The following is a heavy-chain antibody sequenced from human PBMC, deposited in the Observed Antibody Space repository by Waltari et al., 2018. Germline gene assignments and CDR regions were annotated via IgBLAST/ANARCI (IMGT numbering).Heavy chain of an antibody. Sequence: QVQLVQSGPEVREPGADVTVSCKASGSPFTNSEINWVRQAPGQGLEWMGWMNPNSGDTAFAQNLQGRITLARNTSISTAYMHLSSLRSEDTAMYYCASGPAAWWAFDIWGQGTMVAVSS. D-gene: IGHD2-8*02. J-gene: IGHJ3*02. V-gene: IGHV1-8*01. CDR2: MNPNSGDT. CDR3: ASGPAAWWAFDI. CDR1: GSPFTNSE.